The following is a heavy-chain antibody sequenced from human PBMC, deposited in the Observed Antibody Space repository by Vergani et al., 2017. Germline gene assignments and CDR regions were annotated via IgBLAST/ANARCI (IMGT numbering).Heavy chain of an antibody. V-gene: IGHV4-31*03. CDR3: ASGIAARPGIDY. Sequence: QVQLQESGPGLVKPSQTLSLTCTVSGGSISSGGYYWSWIRQHPGKGLEWIGYIYYSGSTYYNPSLKSRVTISVDTSKIQFSLKLSSVTAADTAVYYCASGIAARPGIDYWGQGTLVAVSS. CDR1: GGSISSGGYY. J-gene: IGHJ4*02. D-gene: IGHD6-6*01. CDR2: IYYSGST.